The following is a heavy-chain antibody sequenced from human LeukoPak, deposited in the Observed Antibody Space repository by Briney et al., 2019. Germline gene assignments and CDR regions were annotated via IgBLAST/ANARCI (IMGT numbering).Heavy chain of an antibody. CDR2: ISSSSSTI. CDR1: GFTFSSYS. V-gene: IGHV3-48*04. D-gene: IGHD3-10*01. J-gene: IGHJ6*03. Sequence: GGSLRLSCAASGFTFSSYSMNWVRQAPGKGLEWVSYISSSSSTIYYADSVKGRFTISRDNSKNSLYLQMNSLRAEDTALYYCAKGGSGTFIYYYYYYMDVWGKGTTVTVSS. CDR3: AKGGSGTFIYYYYYYMDV.